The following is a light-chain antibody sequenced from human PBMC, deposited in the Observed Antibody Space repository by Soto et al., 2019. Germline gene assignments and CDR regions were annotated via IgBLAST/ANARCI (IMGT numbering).Light chain of an antibody. CDR3: QQLYT. CDR2: DAS. V-gene: IGKV1-5*01. J-gene: IGKJ2*01. CDR1: QSISSW. Sequence: DIQMTQSPSTLSASVGDRVTITCWASQSISSWLAWYQQKPGKAPKLLIYDASSLESGVPSRFSGSGSGTEFTLTISSLQPDDFATYYCQQLYTFGQGTKLEIK.